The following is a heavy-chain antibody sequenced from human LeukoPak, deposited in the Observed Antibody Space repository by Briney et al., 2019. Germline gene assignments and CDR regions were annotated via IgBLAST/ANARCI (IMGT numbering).Heavy chain of an antibody. Sequence: SGGSLRLSCSASGFTFSSYAMHWVRQAPGKGLEYVSAISSNGGSTYYADSVKGRFTISRDNSKNTLYLQMSSLRAEDTAVYYCAKGYCSSTSCPEGVWYNWFDPWGQGTLVTVSS. CDR2: ISSNGGST. D-gene: IGHD2-2*01. J-gene: IGHJ5*02. V-gene: IGHV3-64D*06. CDR3: AKGYCSSTSCPEGVWYNWFDP. CDR1: GFTFSSYA.